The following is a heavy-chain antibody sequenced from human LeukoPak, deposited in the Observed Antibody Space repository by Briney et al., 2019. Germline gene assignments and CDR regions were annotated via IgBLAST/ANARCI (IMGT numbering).Heavy chain of an antibody. Sequence: GGSLRLSCAASGFTFSSYGMHWVRQAPGKGLEWVAFIRYDGSNKYYADSVKGRFTISRDNSKNTLYLQMNSQRAEDTSVYYCAKDRTASTFSEYNWFDPWGQGTLVTVSS. D-gene: IGHD2/OR15-2a*01. V-gene: IGHV3-30*02. J-gene: IGHJ5*02. CDR2: IRYDGSNK. CDR1: GFTFSSYG. CDR3: AKDRTASTFSEYNWFDP.